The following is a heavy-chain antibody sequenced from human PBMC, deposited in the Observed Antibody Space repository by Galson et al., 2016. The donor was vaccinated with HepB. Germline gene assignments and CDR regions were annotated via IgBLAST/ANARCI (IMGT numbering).Heavy chain of an antibody. CDR3: ARGGAGRIAAPLSLDV. J-gene: IGHJ6*02. D-gene: IGHD6-13*01. CDR1: GLTFSSYA. V-gene: IGHV3-23*01. Sequence: SLRLSCAASGLTFSSYALSWVRQAPGKGLEWVSAFTGTGGGTYYADSVKGRFTISRDNSKNTVFLHMNGLSAADTAVSYCARGGAGRIAAPLSLDVWGQGTAVTVSS. CDR2: FTGTGGGT.